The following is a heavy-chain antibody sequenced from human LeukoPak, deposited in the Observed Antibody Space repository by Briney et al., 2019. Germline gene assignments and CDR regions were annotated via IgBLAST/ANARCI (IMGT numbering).Heavy chain of an antibody. J-gene: IGHJ4*02. CDR2: IKEDGSGK. CDR1: GFTFSGHW. Sequence: LPGGSLRLSCAASGFTFSGHWMTWVRQAPGKRLEWVANIKEDGSGKFYADSVEGRFTVSRDNAENSLYLQVNSLRAEDTALYFCARESRPDGRLIDIDFWGQGSLVTVSS. V-gene: IGHV3-7*03. CDR3: ARESRPDGRLIDIDF. D-gene: IGHD1-1*01.